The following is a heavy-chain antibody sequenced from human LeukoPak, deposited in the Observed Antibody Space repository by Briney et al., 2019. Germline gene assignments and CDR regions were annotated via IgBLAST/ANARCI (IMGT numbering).Heavy chain of an antibody. CDR3: ARGPGGWYFY. CDR2: IHYSGNT. Sequence: SETLSLTCTVAGGSISSSTFYWGWIRQPPGKGLEWIGSIHYSGNTYFNPSLKSRVTTSVDTSKNQISLKLNSVTAADTAVYYCARGPGGWYFYWGQGTLVTVSS. CDR1: GGSISSSTFY. D-gene: IGHD6-19*01. V-gene: IGHV4-39*01. J-gene: IGHJ4*02.